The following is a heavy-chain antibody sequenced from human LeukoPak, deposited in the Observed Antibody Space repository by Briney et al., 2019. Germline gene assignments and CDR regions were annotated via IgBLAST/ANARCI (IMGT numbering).Heavy chain of an antibody. D-gene: IGHD2-2*01. CDR3: ARSGKVVPTARNWYFDF. J-gene: IGHJ2*01. V-gene: IGHV3-23*01. CDR1: GFSFRTYD. Sequence: GGSLRLSCAASGFSFRTYDMSWVRQAPGKGLEWVSTISGSGDNTYYADSVKGRFTISRDNSKNTLNLQMNSLRAEDTAVYYCARSGKVVPTARNWYFDFWRRGTLVTVSS. CDR2: ISGSGDNT.